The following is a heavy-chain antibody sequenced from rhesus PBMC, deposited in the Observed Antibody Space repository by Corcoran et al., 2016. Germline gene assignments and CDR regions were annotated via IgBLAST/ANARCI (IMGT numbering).Heavy chain of an antibody. CDR1: GGSISGYYY. CDR3: ARSPGYSIPNGDY. Sequence: QVQLQQWGEGLVKPSETLSLTCAVYGGSISGYYYWSWIRQPPGKGLEWIGCIYGNRASTDSDPSLKNRVTMSKDTSKNQFSLKLSSVTAADTAVYYCARSPGYSIPNGDYWGQGVLVTVSS. V-gene: IGHV4-73*01. CDR2: IYGNRAST. J-gene: IGHJ4*01. D-gene: IGHD5-42*01.